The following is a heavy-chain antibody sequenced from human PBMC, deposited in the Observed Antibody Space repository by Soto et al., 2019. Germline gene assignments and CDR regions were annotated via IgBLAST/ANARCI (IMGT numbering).Heavy chain of an antibody. CDR3: ATYYDGSGYLDAFDI. V-gene: IGHV3-7*03. Sequence: GSLRLSCVACGFTFSSYWMTWVRQAPGKGLEWVANIRQDGSEKYFVDSVKGRFIISRDNAKNSLYLQMNSLRGEDTAVYYCATYYDGSGYLDAFDIWGQGTVVTVSS. J-gene: IGHJ3*02. D-gene: IGHD3-22*01. CDR2: IRQDGSEK. CDR1: GFTFSSYW.